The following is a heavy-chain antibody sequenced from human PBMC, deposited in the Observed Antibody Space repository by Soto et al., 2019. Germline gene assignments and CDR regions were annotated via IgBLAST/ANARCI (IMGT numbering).Heavy chain of an antibody. D-gene: IGHD2-21*02. CDR1: GYTFTNYG. V-gene: IGHV1-18*04. CDR3: ARQRTSVVTQAYFDV. Sequence: ASVKVSCKASGYTFTNYGISWVRQAPGQGLEWMGWISTNSGHTDYAQNLRGRVTMTTDTSTTTAYMELRSLRSDDTAVYYCARQRTSVVTQAYFDVWGPGSLVTVSS. CDR2: ISTNSGHT. J-gene: IGHJ4*02.